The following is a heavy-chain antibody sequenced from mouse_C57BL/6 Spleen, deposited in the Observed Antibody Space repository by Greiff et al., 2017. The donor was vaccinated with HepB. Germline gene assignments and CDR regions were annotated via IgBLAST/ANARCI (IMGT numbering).Heavy chain of an antibody. CDR1: GYTFTSYD. Sequence: VQLQQSGPGLVKPGASVKLSCKASGYTFTSYDINWVKKRPGQGLEWIGWIYPRDGSTKNNEKLKGKATLTVDTSSSTAYMELHSLTSEDSAVYFCARGGLDGYYLYWYFDVWGTGTTVTVSS. V-gene: IGHV1-85*01. D-gene: IGHD2-3*01. CDR2: IYPRDGST. CDR3: ARGGLDGYYLYWYFDV. J-gene: IGHJ1*03.